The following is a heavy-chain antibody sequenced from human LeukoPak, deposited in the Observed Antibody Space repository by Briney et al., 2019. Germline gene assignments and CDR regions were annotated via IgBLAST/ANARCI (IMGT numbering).Heavy chain of an antibody. D-gene: IGHD6-13*01. J-gene: IGHJ5*02. CDR3: ARVAQQLASWLDP. CDR1: GYTFTDYH. Sequence: ASVKVSCKASGYTFTDYHMHWVRQAPGQGLEWMGWINPNSGGTNYAQKFQCRVTMTRDTSISTVYMELSRLRSDDTAVYYCARVAQQLASWLDPWGQGTLVTVSS. CDR2: INPNSGGT. V-gene: IGHV1-2*02.